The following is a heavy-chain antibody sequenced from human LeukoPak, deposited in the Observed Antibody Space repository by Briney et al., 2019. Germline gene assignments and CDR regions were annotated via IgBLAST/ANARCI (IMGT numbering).Heavy chain of an antibody. CDR2: INHSGST. CDR1: GGSFSGYY. V-gene: IGHV4-34*01. Sequence: SETLSLTCAVYGGSFSGYYWSWLRQPPGKGLEWIGEINHSGSTNYNPSLKSRVTISVDTSKNQFSLKLSSVTAADTAVYYCARTYYDSSGYSRPLDYWGQGTLVTVSS. D-gene: IGHD3-22*01. J-gene: IGHJ4*02. CDR3: ARTYYDSSGYSRPLDY.